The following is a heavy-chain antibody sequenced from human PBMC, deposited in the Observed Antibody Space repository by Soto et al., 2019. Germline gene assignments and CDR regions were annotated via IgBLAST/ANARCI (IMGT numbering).Heavy chain of an antibody. V-gene: IGHV6-1*01. CDR2: TYYRSKWYN. CDR1: GDSVSSNSAA. D-gene: IGHD6-13*01. J-gene: IGHJ4*02. Sequence: SPTLSLTCAISGDSVSSNSAAWNWIRQSPSRGLEWLGRTYYRSKWYNGYAVSVKSRITINPDTSKNQFSLQLNSVTPEDTAVYYCARAVVIAAAGDWNFDYWGQGTLVTVSS. CDR3: ARAVVIAAAGDWNFDY.